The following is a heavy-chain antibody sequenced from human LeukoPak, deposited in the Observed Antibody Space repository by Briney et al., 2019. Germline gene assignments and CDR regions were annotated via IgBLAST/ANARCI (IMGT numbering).Heavy chain of an antibody. CDR3: ATNKDWAEAD. J-gene: IGHJ4*02. CDR1: DGSIRTYY. D-gene: IGHD3/OR15-3a*01. CDR2: IYYRGDI. V-gene: IGHV4-59*03. Sequence: SETLSLTCSVSDGSIRTYYWSWVRQSPGQGLEWIGNIYYRGDINYNPSLKSRVIISIDTSKNQFSLKVTSLTAADTAVYYCATNKDWAEADWGQGTLVIVSS.